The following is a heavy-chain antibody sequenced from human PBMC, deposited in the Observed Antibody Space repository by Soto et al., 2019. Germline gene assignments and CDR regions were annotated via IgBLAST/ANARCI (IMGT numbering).Heavy chain of an antibody. Sequence: GTSVKVSCTASGYTFTGYYMHWVRQAPGQGLEWMGWINPNSGGTNYAQKFQGWVTMTRDTSISTAYMELSRLRSDDTAVYYCARASSSGCFDYWGQGTLVTVSS. V-gene: IGHV1-2*04. J-gene: IGHJ4*02. CDR1: GYTFTGYY. CDR2: INPNSGGT. CDR3: ARASSSGCFDY. D-gene: IGHD6-19*01.